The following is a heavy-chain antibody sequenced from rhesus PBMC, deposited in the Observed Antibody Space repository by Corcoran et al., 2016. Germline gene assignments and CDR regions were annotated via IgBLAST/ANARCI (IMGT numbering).Heavy chain of an antibody. CDR1: GGSFNGYSY. Sequence: QVKLQQWGEGLVKPSETLSLTCAVSGGSFNGYSYWRCIRPAPGKGLWWIGNIDGNSASTNYNPSLKNRVTISKDTSKNQFSLKLSSVTAADTAVYYCARDAYENRVTTGEYFEFWGQGALVTVSS. CDR2: IDGNSAST. D-gene: IGHD4-23*01. CDR3: ARDAYENRVTTGEYFEF. J-gene: IGHJ1*01. V-gene: IGHV4-73*01.